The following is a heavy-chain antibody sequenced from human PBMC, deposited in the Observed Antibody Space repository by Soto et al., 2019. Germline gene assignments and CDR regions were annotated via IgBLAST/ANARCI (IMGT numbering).Heavy chain of an antibody. J-gene: IGHJ6*02. D-gene: IGHD6-6*01. CDR1: GFTFSSYG. CDR2: IWYDGSNK. CDR3: ARDMLEQLVPGSYYYYGMDV. Sequence: QVQLVESGGGVVQPGRSLRLSCAASGFTFSSYGMHWVRQAPGKGLEWVAVIWYDGSNKYYADSVKGRFTISRDNSKNTLYLQMNSLRAEDTAVYYYARDMLEQLVPGSYYYYGMDVWGQGTTVTVSS. V-gene: IGHV3-33*01.